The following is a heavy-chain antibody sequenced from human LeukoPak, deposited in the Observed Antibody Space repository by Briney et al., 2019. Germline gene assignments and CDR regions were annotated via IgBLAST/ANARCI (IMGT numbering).Heavy chain of an antibody. J-gene: IGHJ5*02. CDR3: ARDSSGDGYSSGYH. CDR1: GGSISSGSYY. D-gene: IGHD6-25*01. V-gene: IGHV4-61*02. Sequence: PSETLSLTCTVSGGSISSGSYYWSWIRQPAGKGLEWIGRIYTSGSTNYNPSLKSRVTISVDTSKNQFSLTLSSVTAADTAVYYCARDSSGDGYSSGYHWGQGTLVTVPS. CDR2: IYTSGST.